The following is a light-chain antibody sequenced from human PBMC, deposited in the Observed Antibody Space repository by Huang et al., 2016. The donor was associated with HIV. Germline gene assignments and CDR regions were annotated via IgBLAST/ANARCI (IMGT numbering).Light chain of an antibody. Sequence: DIQMTQSPSSLSASVGDRVTITCRASQGIGSSLAGYQQKPEKAPRLLLYATATLESGVPSRFSGSGSGTHYTLTINTLQPEDIASYYCQQYHSLPWTFGQGTKVEIK. CDR3: QQYHSLPWT. V-gene: IGKV1-NL1*01. CDR1: QGIGSS. J-gene: IGKJ1*01. CDR2: ATA.